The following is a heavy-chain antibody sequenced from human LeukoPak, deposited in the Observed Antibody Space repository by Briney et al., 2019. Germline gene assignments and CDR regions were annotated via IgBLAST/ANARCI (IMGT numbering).Heavy chain of an antibody. J-gene: IGHJ4*02. CDR3: ARYPLIRGPLDY. V-gene: IGHV4-34*01. Sequence: PSETLSLTCAVYGGPFSGYYWSWIRQPPGKGLEWIGEINHSGSTNYNPSLKSRVTISVDTSKNQFSLKLSSVTAADTAVYYCARYPLIRGPLDYWGQGTLVTVSS. D-gene: IGHD2-8*01. CDR2: INHSGST. CDR1: GGPFSGYY.